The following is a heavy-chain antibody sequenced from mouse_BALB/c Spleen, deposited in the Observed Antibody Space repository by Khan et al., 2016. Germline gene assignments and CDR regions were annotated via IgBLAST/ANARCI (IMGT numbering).Heavy chain of an antibody. D-gene: IGHD1-1*01. CDR3: ARDPSYYYGSSYWYFDV. V-gene: IGHV3-6*02. CDR1: GYSITSGYY. Sequence: EVQLQESGPGLVKPSQSLSLTCSVAGYSITSGYYWNWIRQFPENKLEWMGYISYDGSNNYNPSLKNRISITRDTSKNQFFLKLNSVTTEDTATYYCARDPSYYYGSSYWYFDVWGAGTTVTVSS. J-gene: IGHJ1*01. CDR2: ISYDGSN.